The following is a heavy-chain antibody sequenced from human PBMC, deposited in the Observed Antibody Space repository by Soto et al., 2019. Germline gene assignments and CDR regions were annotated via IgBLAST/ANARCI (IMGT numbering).Heavy chain of an antibody. CDR1: GYTFTSYY. Sequence: ASVKVSCKASGYTFTSYYTHWVRQAPGQGLEWMGIINPSGGSTSYAQKFQGRVTMTRDTSTSTVYMELSSLRSEDTAVYYCAREGAAAGPFDYWGQGTLVTVSS. V-gene: IGHV1-46*01. CDR3: AREGAAAGPFDY. CDR2: INPSGGST. D-gene: IGHD6-13*01. J-gene: IGHJ4*02.